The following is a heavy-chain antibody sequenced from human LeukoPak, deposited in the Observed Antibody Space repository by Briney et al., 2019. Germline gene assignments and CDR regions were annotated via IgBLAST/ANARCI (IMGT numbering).Heavy chain of an antibody. CDR1: GGTFSSYA. D-gene: IGHD6-19*01. J-gene: IGHJ4*02. CDR3: AREVGSSGDSDY. V-gene: IGHV1-69*04. Sequence: SVKVSCKASGGTFSSYAISWVRQAPGQGLEWMGRIIPILGIANYAQKFQGRVTITADKSTSTAYMELSSLRSEDTAVYYCAREVGSSGDSDYWGQGTLVTVSS. CDR2: IIPILGIA.